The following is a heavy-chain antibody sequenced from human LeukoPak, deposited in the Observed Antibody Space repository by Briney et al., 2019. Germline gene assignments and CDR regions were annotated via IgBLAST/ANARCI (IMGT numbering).Heavy chain of an antibody. V-gene: IGHV3-21*01. CDR3: AREIPPGDAFDI. CDR1: GFTFSSYS. J-gene: IGHJ3*02. D-gene: IGHD2-2*02. Sequence: GGSLRLSCAASGFTFSSYSMNWVRPAPGKGLEWVSSISSSSSYIYYADSVKGRFTISRDNAKNSLYLQMNSLRAEDTAVYYCAREIPPGDAFDIWGQGTMVTVSS. CDR2: ISSSSSYI.